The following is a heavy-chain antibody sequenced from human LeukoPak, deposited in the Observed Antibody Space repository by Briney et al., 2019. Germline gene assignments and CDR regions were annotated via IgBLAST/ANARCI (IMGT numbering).Heavy chain of an antibody. CDR1: GYTFTSYG. D-gene: IGHD6-13*01. CDR2: ISAYNGNT. Sequence: ASVKVSCKASGYTFTSYGISWVRQAPGRGLEWMGWISAYNGNTNYAQKLQGRVTMTTDTSTSTAYMELRSLRSDDTAVYYCARDLPPLAAAGTYYYGMDVWGQGTTVTVSS. CDR3: ARDLPPLAAAGTYYYGMDV. J-gene: IGHJ6*02. V-gene: IGHV1-18*01.